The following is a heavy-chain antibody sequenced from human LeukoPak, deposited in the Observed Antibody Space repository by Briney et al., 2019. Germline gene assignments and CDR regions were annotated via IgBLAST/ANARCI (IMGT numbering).Heavy chain of an antibody. Sequence: PSETLSLTCAVYGGSFSGYYWSWIRQPPGKGLEWIGEINHSGSTNYNPSLKSRVTISVDTSKNQFSLKLSSVTAADTAVYYCARVESSMYYYDSSGYAFDYWGQGTLVTVSS. CDR3: ARVESSMYYYDSSGYAFDY. V-gene: IGHV4-34*01. J-gene: IGHJ4*02. CDR1: GGSFSGYY. D-gene: IGHD3-22*01. CDR2: INHSGST.